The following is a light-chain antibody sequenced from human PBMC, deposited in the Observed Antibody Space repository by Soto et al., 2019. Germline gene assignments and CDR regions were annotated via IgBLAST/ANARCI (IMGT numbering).Light chain of an antibody. CDR1: QSVSRS. J-gene: IGKJ1*01. V-gene: IGKV3-11*01. CDR2: EAS. CDR3: QQRSDWPRT. Sequence: EIVLTQSPATLSLSPGERATLSCRASQSVSRSLGWYQQKPGQAPRLLIYEASNRAPGTTARFSGSGSGTDFTLTISSLEPEDFALYNCQQRSDWPRTFGQGSTVEIK.